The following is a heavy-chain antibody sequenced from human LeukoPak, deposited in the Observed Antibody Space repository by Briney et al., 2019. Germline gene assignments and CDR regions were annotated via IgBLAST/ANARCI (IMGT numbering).Heavy chain of an antibody. CDR2: IYYSWST. CDR3: ARVATMVRGVQYYFDY. D-gene: IGHD3-10*01. Sequence: SETLSLTCTVSVCSISSYYLSWIRQPPGKELEGIGYIYYSWSTNYNPSLKSRVTISVDTSKYQFSLQLSSVTAADAAAYYCARVATMVRGVQYYFDYWGQGTLVTVSS. V-gene: IGHV4-59*12. J-gene: IGHJ4*02. CDR1: VCSISSYY.